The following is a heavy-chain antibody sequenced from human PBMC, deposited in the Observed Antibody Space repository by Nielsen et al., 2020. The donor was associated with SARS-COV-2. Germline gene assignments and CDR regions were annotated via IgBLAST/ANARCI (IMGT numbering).Heavy chain of an antibody. CDR2: INSDGSST. CDR3: ARGLWLAGSGRDNWFDP. D-gene: IGHD6-19*01. J-gene: IGHJ5*02. CDR1: GFTFSSYW. Sequence: GGSLRLSCAASGFTFSSYWMHWVRQAPGKGLVWVSRINSDGSSTSYADSVKGRFTISRDNAKNTLYLQMNSLRAEDTAVYYCARGLWLAGSGRDNWFDPWGQGTLVTVSS. V-gene: IGHV3-74*01.